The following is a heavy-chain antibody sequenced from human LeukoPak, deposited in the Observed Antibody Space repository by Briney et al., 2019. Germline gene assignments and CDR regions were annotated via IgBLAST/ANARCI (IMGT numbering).Heavy chain of an antibody. CDR2: ITWNSGSL. CDR1: GFTFDDYG. J-gene: IGHJ4*02. D-gene: IGHD2-2*01. Sequence: GRSLRLSCAASGFTFDDYGMHWVRQVQGKGLEWVSGITWNSGSLNYVDSVKGRFTISRDNAKNSLYLQMNSLRAEDTAVYYCASSTSCPYWGQGTLVTVSS. V-gene: IGHV3-9*01. CDR3: ASSTSCPY.